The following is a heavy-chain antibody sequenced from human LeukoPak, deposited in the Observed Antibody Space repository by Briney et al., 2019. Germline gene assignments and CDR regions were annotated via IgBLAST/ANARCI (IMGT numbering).Heavy chain of an antibody. D-gene: IGHD6-19*01. CDR2: IIPIFGTA. CDR3: ARVKQWRPRFDY. CDR1: GGTFISYA. J-gene: IGHJ4*02. V-gene: IGHV1-69*01. Sequence: ASVKVSCKASGGTFISYAISWVRQAPGQGLEWMGGIIPIFGTANYAQKFQGRVTITADESTSTAYMELSSLRSEDTAVYYCARVKQWRPRFDYWGQGTLVTVSS.